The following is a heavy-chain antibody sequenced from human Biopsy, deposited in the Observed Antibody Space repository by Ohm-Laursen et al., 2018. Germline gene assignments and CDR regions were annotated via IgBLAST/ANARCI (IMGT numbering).Heavy chain of an antibody. J-gene: IGHJ3*02. CDR2: IYYSGGT. Sequence: SQTLSLTCSVSDGSMTGYEWSWIRLAPGKGLEWIGYIYYSGGTKYNPSLASRVTFSVDMSKSQFSLKLYSVTAADTAVCYCARVEAGTYDALDIWGQGTLVAVSA. V-gene: IGHV4-59*01. CDR3: ARVEAGTYDALDI. CDR1: DGSMTGYE. D-gene: IGHD1-26*01.